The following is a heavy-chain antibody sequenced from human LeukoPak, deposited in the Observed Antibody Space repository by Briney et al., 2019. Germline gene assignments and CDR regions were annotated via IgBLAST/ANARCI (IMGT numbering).Heavy chain of an antibody. CDR3: ARDSLSGDSGYEKWFY. V-gene: IGHV3-30*04. Sequence: GRSLRLSCAASGFTFSSYAMHWVRQAPGKGLEWVAVISYDGSNKYYADSVKGRFTISRDNSKNTLYLQMNSLRAEDTAVYYRARDSLSGDSGYEKWFYWGQGTLVTVSS. J-gene: IGHJ4*02. CDR2: ISYDGSNK. D-gene: IGHD5-12*01. CDR1: GFTFSSYA.